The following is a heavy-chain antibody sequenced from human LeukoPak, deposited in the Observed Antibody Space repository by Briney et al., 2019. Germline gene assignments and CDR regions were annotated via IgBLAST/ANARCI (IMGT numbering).Heavy chain of an antibody. CDR1: GGTFSSYA. D-gene: IGHD7-27*01. CDR3: ARDLTGRLDY. V-gene: IGHV1-3*01. CDR2: INAGNGDT. Sequence: ASVKVSCKASGGTFSSYAISWVRQALGQRLEWMGWINAGNGDTKYSLKFQGRVTITRDTSASTAYMEVSSLRSEDTAVYYCARDLTGRLDYWGQGALVTVSS. J-gene: IGHJ4*02.